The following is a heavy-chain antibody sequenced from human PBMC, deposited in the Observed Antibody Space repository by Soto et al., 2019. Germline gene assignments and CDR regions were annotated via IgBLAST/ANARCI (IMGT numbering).Heavy chain of an antibody. D-gene: IGHD2-21*02. Sequence: SETLSLTCTVSGGSISSGDYYWSWIRQPPGKGLEWIGYIYYSGSTYYNPSLKSRVTISVDTSKNQFSLKLSSVTAADTAVYYCARAPRAYCGGDCYSTARRAIAGPPLIDYWGQGTLVTVSS. CDR3: ARAPRAYCGGDCYSTARRAIAGPPLIDY. J-gene: IGHJ4*02. V-gene: IGHV4-30-4*01. CDR2: IYYSGST. CDR1: GGSISSGDYY.